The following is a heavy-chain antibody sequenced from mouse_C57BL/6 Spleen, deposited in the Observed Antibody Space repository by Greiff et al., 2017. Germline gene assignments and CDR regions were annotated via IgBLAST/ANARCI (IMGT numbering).Heavy chain of an antibody. V-gene: IGHV8-8*01. CDR1: GFSLSTFGMG. J-gene: IGHJ1*03. CDR3: ALIAPYYDSSPRYFDV. CDR2: ISWDDDQ. Sequence: QVTLKEPGPGILQPSSTLSLSCSFSGFSLSTFGMGVVWIRPPPGKGLVWLAHISWDDDQYYNPSLESQHTNAKDTSKNQVFLKIANVDTAVTATYYCALIAPYYDSSPRYFDVWGTGTTVTVSS. D-gene: IGHD1-1*01.